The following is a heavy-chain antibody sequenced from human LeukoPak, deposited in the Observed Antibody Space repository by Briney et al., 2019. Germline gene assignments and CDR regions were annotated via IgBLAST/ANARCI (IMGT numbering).Heavy chain of an antibody. CDR1: GGSISSGGYY. Sequence: SETLSLTCTVSGGSISSGGYYWSWIRQHPGKGLEWIGYIYYSGSTYYNPSLKSRVTISVDTSKNQFSLKLSSVTAADTAVYYCAREVHIGVVTAILPARIFDYWGRGTLVTVSS. V-gene: IGHV4-31*03. CDR2: IYYSGST. J-gene: IGHJ4*02. D-gene: IGHD2-21*02. CDR3: AREVHIGVVTAILPARIFDY.